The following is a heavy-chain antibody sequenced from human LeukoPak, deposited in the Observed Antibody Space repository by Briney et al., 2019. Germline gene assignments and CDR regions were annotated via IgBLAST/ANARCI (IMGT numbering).Heavy chain of an antibody. CDR2: ISWNSGSI. CDR1: GFTFDDYA. V-gene: IGHV3-9*01. Sequence: GGSLRLSCAASGFTFDDYAMHWVRQAPGKGLEWVSGISWNSGSIGYADSVKGRFTISRDNAKNSLYLQMNSLRAEDTALYYCAKATGILTGFLDYWGQGTLVTVSS. J-gene: IGHJ4*02. CDR3: AKATGILTGFLDY. D-gene: IGHD3-9*01.